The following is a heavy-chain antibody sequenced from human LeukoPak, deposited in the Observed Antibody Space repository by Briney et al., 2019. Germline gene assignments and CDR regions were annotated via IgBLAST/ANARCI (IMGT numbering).Heavy chain of an antibody. J-gene: IGHJ4*02. CDR3: ARVLTTVTTFIGY. D-gene: IGHD4-17*01. CDR2: INPNSGGT. V-gene: IGHV1-2*02. CDR1: GYTFTGYY. Sequence: ASVKVSCKASGYTFTGYYMHWVRQAPGQGLEWMGWINPNSGGTNYAQKFQGRVTMTRDTSISTAYMELSRLRSGDTAVYYCARVLTTVTTFIGYWGQGTLVTVSS.